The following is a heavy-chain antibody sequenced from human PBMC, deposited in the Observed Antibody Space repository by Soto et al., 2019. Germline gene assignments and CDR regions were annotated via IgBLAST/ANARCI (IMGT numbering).Heavy chain of an antibody. V-gene: IGHV3-15*07. CDR3: TPQGDSSGYYFDY. J-gene: IGHJ4*02. D-gene: IGHD3-22*01. Sequence: EVQLVESGGGLVKPGGSLRLSCAASGFTFSNAWMNWVRQAPGKGLEWVGRIKSKTDGGTTDYAAPVKGRFTISRDDSKNTLYLQMNSLKTEHTAVYYCTPQGDSSGYYFDYWGQGTLVTVSS. CDR1: GFTFSNAW. CDR2: IKSKTDGGTT.